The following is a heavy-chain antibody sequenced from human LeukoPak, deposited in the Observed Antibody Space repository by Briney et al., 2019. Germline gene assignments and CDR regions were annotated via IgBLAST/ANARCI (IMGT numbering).Heavy chain of an antibody. Sequence: GGSLRLSCAASGFTFGSYSMTWVRQTPGKGLDWVSSISGKADKTYYADSVKGRVTISRDNSNNTLYLQMNSLRVEDTAVYYCAKGRVAFGGVVVTEFDSWGQGTLVTVSS. D-gene: IGHD3-16*02. CDR1: GFTFGSYS. CDR2: ISGKADKT. V-gene: IGHV3-23*01. J-gene: IGHJ4*02. CDR3: AKGRVAFGGVVVTEFDS.